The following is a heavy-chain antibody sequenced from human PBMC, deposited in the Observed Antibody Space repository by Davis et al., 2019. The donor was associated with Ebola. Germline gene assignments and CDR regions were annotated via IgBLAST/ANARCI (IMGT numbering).Heavy chain of an antibody. CDR1: GYTFTAYH. V-gene: IGHV1-2*06. D-gene: IGHD6-13*01. Sequence: ASVQVSCKASGYTFTAYHMHWVRQAPGQGLEWMGRMNPLSGGTNYAQQFQGRVTMIRDTSISTAYMELSRLTYDDTAVYYCARLCSSSCPNDYWGQGTLVTVSS. J-gene: IGHJ4*02. CDR3: ARLCSSSCPNDY. CDR2: MNPLSGGT.